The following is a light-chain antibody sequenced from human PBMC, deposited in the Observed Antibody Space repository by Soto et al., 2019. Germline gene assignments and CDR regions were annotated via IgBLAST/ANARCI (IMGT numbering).Light chain of an antibody. CDR3: QQRSVWPIT. V-gene: IGKV3-11*01. J-gene: IGKJ5*01. Sequence: EVVMTQSPATLSVSPGERATLSCRASQSVSSNLAWYQQKPGQAPRLLIYDASHRATGVPARFSGSGSGTDFTLTISGLEPEDFAVYYCQQRSVWPITFGQGTRLAIK. CDR1: QSVSSN. CDR2: DAS.